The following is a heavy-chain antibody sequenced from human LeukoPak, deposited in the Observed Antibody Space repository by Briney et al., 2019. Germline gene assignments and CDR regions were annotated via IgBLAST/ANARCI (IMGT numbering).Heavy chain of an antibody. J-gene: IGHJ4*02. CDR3: ARGARPLWFGELKPFDY. Sequence: GASVKVSCKASGYTFTSYDINWVRQATGQGLEWMGWMNSNSGNTGYAQKFQGRVTMTRNTSISTAYMELSSLRSEDTAVYYCARGARPLWFGELKPFDYWGQGTLVIVSS. V-gene: IGHV1-8*02. CDR2: MNSNSGNT. D-gene: IGHD3-10*01. CDR1: GYTFTSYD.